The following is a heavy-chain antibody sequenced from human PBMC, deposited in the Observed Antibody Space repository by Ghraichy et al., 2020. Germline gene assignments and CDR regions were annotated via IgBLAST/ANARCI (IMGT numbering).Heavy chain of an antibody. V-gene: IGHV1-69*06. CDR2: IIPIFGTA. CDR3: ARGPSGSGYSGSDYYYYYMDV. Sequence: SVKVSCKASGGTFSSYAISWVRQAPGQGLEWMGGIIPIFGTANYAQKFQGRVTITADKSTSTAYMELSSLRSEDTAVYYCARGPSGSGYSGSDYYYYYMDVWGKGTTVTVSS. J-gene: IGHJ6*03. CDR1: GGTFSSYA. D-gene: IGHD3-22*01.